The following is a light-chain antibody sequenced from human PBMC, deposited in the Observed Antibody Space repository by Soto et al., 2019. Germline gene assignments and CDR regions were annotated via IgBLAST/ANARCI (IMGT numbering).Light chain of an antibody. V-gene: IGLV1-44*01. CDR2: NNN. CDR3: AAWDDTLNGRGV. CDR1: SSNIGSNT. Sequence: QAVLPQPPSASGTPGQRVTISCSGRSSNIGSNTVSWYQQLPGTAPKLLIYNNNQRPSGVPDRFSGSKSGTSASLAISGLQSEDEADYYCAAWDDTLNGRGVFGGGTKLTVL. J-gene: IGLJ2*01.